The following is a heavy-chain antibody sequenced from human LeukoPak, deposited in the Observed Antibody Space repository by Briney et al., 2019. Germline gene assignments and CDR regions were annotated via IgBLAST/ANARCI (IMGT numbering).Heavy chain of an antibody. CDR1: GGTFSSYA. Sequence: SVKVSCKASGGTFSSYAISWVRQAPGQGREWMGGIIPIFGTANYAQKFQGRVTITTDDSTSTAYMELSSLRSEDTAVYYCAGGFGESYFDYWGQGTLVTVSS. V-gene: IGHV1-69*05. J-gene: IGHJ4*02. D-gene: IGHD3-10*01. CDR3: AGGFGESYFDY. CDR2: IIPIFGTA.